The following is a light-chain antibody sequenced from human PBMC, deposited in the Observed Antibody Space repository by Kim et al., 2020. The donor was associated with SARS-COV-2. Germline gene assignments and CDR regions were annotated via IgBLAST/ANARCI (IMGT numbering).Light chain of an antibody. J-gene: IGLJ3*02. CDR1: SSNIGSNY. CDR3: AAWDDSLSGHWV. V-gene: IGLV1-47*01. Sequence: ELTHPPSASGTPGQRVTISCSGSSSNIGSNYVYWYQQLPGTAPKLLIYRNNQRPSGVPDRFSGSKSGTSASLAISGLRSEDEADYYCAAWDDSLSGHWVFGGGTQLTVL. CDR2: RNN.